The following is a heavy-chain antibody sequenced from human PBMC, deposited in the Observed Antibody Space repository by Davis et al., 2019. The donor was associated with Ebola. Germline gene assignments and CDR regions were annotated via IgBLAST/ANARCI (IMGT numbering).Heavy chain of an antibody. V-gene: IGHV3-23*01. CDR1: GFPFSSYA. CDR2: ISGSGGST. D-gene: IGHD6-19*01. Sequence: GESLKISCAASGFPFSSYAMSWVRQAPGKGLEWVSAISGSGGSTYYADSVKGRFTISRDNSKNTLYLQMNNLRAEETAVYYCAKSPFSMWLIDYWGQGTLVTVSS. CDR3: AKSPFSMWLIDY. J-gene: IGHJ4*02.